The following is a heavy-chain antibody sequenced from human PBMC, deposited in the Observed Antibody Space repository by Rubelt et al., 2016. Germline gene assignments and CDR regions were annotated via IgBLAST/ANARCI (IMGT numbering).Heavy chain of an antibody. J-gene: IGHJ6*02. V-gene: IGHV4-34*01. CDR3: ARGNYNYGMDV. Sequence: QVQLQQWGAGLLKPSETLSLTCAVYGGSFSGYYWSWIRQPPGKGLEWIGEINHSGSTNYNPSLKSRVTISVDTSKNQFALKLGSVTAADTAVYYCARGNYNYGMDVWGQGTTVTVSS. CDR1: GGSFSGYY. CDR2: INHSGST.